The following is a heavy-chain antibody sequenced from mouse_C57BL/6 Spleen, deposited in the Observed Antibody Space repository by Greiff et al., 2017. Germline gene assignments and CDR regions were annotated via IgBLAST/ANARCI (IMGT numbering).Heavy chain of an antibody. CDR3: ASTMGVYYAMDY. J-gene: IGHJ4*01. D-gene: IGHD6-1*01. CDR2: ISSGSSTI. Sequence: EVKVVESGGGLVKPGGSLKLSCAASGFTFSDYGMHWVRQAPEKGLEWVAYISSGSSTIYYADTVKGRFTISRDNAKNTLFPQMTSLRSEDTAMYYCASTMGVYYAMDYWGQGTSVTVSS. CDR1: GFTFSDYG. V-gene: IGHV5-17*01.